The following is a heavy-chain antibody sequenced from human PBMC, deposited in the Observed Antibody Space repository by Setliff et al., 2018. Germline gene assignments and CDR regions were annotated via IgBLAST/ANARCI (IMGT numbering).Heavy chain of an antibody. J-gene: IGHJ4*02. CDR1: GYTFSSYD. CDR3: ARAGYDSSGYYYEGGTY. Sequence: ASVKVSCKASGYTFSSYDINWVRQATGQGLEWMGWINPNSGNTAYAQKFQGRVTMTRNSSISTAYMELSTLRSEDTAVYYCARAGYDSSGYYYEGGTYWGQGTLVTVSS. D-gene: IGHD3-22*01. CDR2: INPNSGNT. V-gene: IGHV1-8*01.